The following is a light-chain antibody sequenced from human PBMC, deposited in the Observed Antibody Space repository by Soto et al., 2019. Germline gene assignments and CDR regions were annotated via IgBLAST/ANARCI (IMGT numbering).Light chain of an antibody. V-gene: IGKV3D-15*01. J-gene: IGKJ5*01. CDR3: QQYNNWPAIT. CDR1: QSVRSN. CDR2: DVS. Sequence: EFVLTQSPGTLSVSPGERATLSCRASQSVRSNLAWYQQKPGQAPRLLIYDVSTRATGIPARFSGSGSGTEFTLTISSLQSEDFAVYYCQQYNNWPAITFGQGTRLEIK.